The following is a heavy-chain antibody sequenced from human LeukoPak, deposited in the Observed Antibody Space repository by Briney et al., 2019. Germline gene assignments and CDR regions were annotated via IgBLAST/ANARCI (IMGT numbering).Heavy chain of an antibody. CDR1: GFTFRSYA. CDR2: ISRNGDTT. Sequence: GGSLRLSCAASGFTFRSYAMHWVRQAPGKGLEYVSAISRNGDTTYYANSVKGRFTISRDNSKSTLYLQMGSLRAEDMAVYFCARYCNGVTCYSGYDYWGQGTLVTVSS. J-gene: IGHJ4*02. V-gene: IGHV3-64*01. CDR3: ARYCNGVTCYSGYDY. D-gene: IGHD2-15*01.